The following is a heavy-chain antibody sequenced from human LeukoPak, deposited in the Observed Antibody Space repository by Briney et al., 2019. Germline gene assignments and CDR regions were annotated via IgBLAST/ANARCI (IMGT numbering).Heavy chain of an antibody. CDR3: AKEGYRDGYSLGVFDY. J-gene: IGHJ4*02. V-gene: IGHV3-23*01. CDR2: IDGSGGST. Sequence: GGSLRLSCAASGFTFSSYAMTWVRQPPGKGLEWVSVIDGSGGSTYYADSVKGRFTISRDNSKNTLYLQMNSLSAEDAAVYYCAKEGYRDGYSLGVFDYWGQGTLVTVSS. D-gene: IGHD5-24*01. CDR1: GFTFSSYA.